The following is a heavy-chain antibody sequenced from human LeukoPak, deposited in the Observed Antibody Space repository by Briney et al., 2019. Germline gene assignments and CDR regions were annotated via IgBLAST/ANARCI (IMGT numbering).Heavy chain of an antibody. D-gene: IGHD3-16*01. CDR3: VGHSDY. J-gene: IGHJ4*02. Sequence: GGSLRLSCAASGFTFSSYEMNWVRQAPGKGLEWVANIKQDGSEKYYVDSVKGRFTISRDNAKNSLYLQMNSLRAEDTAVYYCVGHSDYWGQGTLVTVSS. CDR2: IKQDGSEK. V-gene: IGHV3-7*01. CDR1: GFTFSSYE.